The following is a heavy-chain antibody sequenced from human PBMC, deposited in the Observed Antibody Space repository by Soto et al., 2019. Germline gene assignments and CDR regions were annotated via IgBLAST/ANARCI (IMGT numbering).Heavy chain of an antibody. Sequence: PGESLKISCKGSGYSFTSYWIGWVRQMPGKGLEWMGIIYPGDSDARYSPSFQGQVTISADKSISTVYLQWSSLKASDTAMYYCARCTRDCSGGSCYWYYYGMDVWGQGTTVTVSS. V-gene: IGHV5-51*01. CDR1: GYSFTSYW. CDR3: ARCTRDCSGGSCYWYYYGMDV. D-gene: IGHD2-15*01. CDR2: IYPGDSDA. J-gene: IGHJ6*02.